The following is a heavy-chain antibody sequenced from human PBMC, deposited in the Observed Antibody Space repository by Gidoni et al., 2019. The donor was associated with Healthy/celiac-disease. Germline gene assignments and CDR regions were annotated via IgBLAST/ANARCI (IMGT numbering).Heavy chain of an antibody. V-gene: IGHV4-39*01. CDR1: GGSISSRSYH. Sequence: QLQLQESGPGLVKPSATLSLTCTVSGGSISSRSYHWGWIRQPPGKGLEWIGSIYYRGGTYYIPYVKSRVTISVDTSKNQFSLKQSSVTAADTAVYYCARHGRETRGNSEVDYWGQGTLVTVSS. D-gene: IGHD4-4*01. CDR3: ARHGRETRGNSEVDY. J-gene: IGHJ4*02. CDR2: IYYRGGT.